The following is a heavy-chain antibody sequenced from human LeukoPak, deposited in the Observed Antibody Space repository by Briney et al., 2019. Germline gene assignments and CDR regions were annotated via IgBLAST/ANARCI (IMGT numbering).Heavy chain of an antibody. Sequence: SETLSLTCTVSGGSISSSSYYWGWIRQPPGKGLEWIGSIYYSGSTYYNPSLKSRVTISVDTSKNQFSLKLSSVTAADTAVYCCARDRPHKDYDFWSGYYTNYYYYMDVWGKGTTVTVSS. CDR1: GGSISSSSYY. CDR3: ARDRPHKDYDFWSGYYTNYYYYMDV. CDR2: IYYSGST. D-gene: IGHD3-3*01. V-gene: IGHV4-39*07. J-gene: IGHJ6*03.